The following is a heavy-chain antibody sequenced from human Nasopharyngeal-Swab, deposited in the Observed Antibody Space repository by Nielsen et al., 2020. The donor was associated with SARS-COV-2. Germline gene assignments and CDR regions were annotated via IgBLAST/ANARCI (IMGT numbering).Heavy chain of an antibody. CDR1: GGSISSGGYY. D-gene: IGHD3-10*01. CDR2: IYYSGST. CDR3: ARGITMVRGVIITNYYYYGMDV. J-gene: IGHJ6*02. Sequence: SETLSLTCTVSGGSISSGGYYWSWIRQHPGKGLEWIGYIYYSGSTNYNPSLKSRVTISVDTSKNQFSLKLSSVTAADTAVYYCARGITMVRGVIITNYYYYGMDVWGQGTTVTVSS. V-gene: IGHV4-61*08.